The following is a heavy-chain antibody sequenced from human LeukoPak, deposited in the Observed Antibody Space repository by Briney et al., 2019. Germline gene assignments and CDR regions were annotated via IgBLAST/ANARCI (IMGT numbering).Heavy chain of an antibody. J-gene: IGHJ4*02. CDR1: GFTFSSYA. CDR2: ISYDGSNK. Sequence: GGSLRLSCAPSGFTFSSYAMHWVRQAPGKGLEWVAVISYDGSNKYYADSVKGRFTISRDNSKNTLYLQMNSLRAEDTAVYYCARDPCGGDCENYFDYWGQGTLVTVSS. V-gene: IGHV3-30*04. D-gene: IGHD2-21*02. CDR3: ARDPCGGDCENYFDY.